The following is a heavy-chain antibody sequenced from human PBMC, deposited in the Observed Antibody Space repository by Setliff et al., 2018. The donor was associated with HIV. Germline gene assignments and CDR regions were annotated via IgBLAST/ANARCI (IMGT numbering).Heavy chain of an antibody. D-gene: IGHD6-13*01. CDR2: IFHSGST. Sequence: KLPETLSLTCTVSDSYDSISSNNYYWGWIRQPPGKGLEWIGSIFHSGSTYYAPSLQSRVTISIDKARDQFSLRLSSVTAADTGVYYCARHRDPPGSSWIFYYYYMDLWGEGTTVTVSS. CDR3: ARHRDPPGSSWIFYYYYMDL. V-gene: IGHV4-39*01. CDR1: DSYDSISSNNYY. J-gene: IGHJ6*03.